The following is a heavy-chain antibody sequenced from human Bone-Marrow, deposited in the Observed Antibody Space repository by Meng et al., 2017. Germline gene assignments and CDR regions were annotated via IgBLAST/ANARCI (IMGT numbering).Heavy chain of an antibody. CDR3: ARDGRDHRCWGGGYDHYYGMDV. CDR1: GSIFSSYG. J-gene: IGHJ6*02. V-gene: IGHV3-33*07. CDR2: IWYDGRIK. D-gene: IGHD2-21*01. Sequence: GASLNISCTASGSIFSSYGIYWVRQAPGKRLEWVAVIWYDGRIKYYADSVKGRFTITRDNSKNMFYLQMNSLSAEETAIYYCARDGRDHRCWGGGYDHYYGMDVWGQGTTVTVSS.